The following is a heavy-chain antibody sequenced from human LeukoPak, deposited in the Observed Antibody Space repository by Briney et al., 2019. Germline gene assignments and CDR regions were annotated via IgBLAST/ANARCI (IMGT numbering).Heavy chain of an antibody. V-gene: IGHV3-30*18. CDR3: AKANAPEVDF. CDR2: ISNDGSYK. J-gene: IGHJ4*02. Sequence: AGRSLRLSCEASGFSFRTYGMHWVRQAPGKGLEWVTVISNDGSYKSYADSVKGRFTISRDNSKNTLYLEMNSLRADDTAVYYCAKANAPEVDFWGQGTLVTVSS. CDR1: GFSFRTYG. D-gene: IGHD1-14*01.